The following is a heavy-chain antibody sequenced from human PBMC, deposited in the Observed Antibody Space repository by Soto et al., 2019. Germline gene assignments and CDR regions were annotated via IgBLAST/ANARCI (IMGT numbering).Heavy chain of an antibody. J-gene: IGHJ6*03. Sequence: PGGSLRLSCAASGFTFSDHYMDWVRQAPGKGLEWVGRTRNKANSYTTEYAASVKGRFTISRDDSKNSLYLQMNSLKTEDTAVYYCVACIAAAGTDYYMDVWGKGTTVTVSS. V-gene: IGHV3-72*01. CDR1: GFTFSDHY. CDR2: TRNKANSYTT. D-gene: IGHD6-13*01. CDR3: VACIAAAGTDYYMDV.